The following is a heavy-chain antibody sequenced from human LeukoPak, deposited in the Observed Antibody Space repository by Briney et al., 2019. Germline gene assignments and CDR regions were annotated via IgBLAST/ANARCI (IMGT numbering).Heavy chain of an antibody. V-gene: IGHV4-59*08. D-gene: IGHD3-22*01. CDR3: ARRPSTYYYDSSGYYSPWFDP. Sequence: PSETLSLTCTVSGGSISSYYWSWIRQPPGKGLEWIGYIFYSGSTNYNPTLKSGVTISVDTSKNQFSLKLSSVTAADTAVYYCARRPSTYYYDSSGYYSPWFDPWGQGTLVTVSS. J-gene: IGHJ5*02. CDR2: IFYSGST. CDR1: GGSISSYY.